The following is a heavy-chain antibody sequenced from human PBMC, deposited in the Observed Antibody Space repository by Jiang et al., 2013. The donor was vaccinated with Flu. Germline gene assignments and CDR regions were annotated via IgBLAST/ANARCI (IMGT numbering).Heavy chain of an antibody. CDR1: GYSISSGYY. D-gene: IGHD3-10*01. CDR3: ATLYYGSGSYSDNFR. J-gene: IGHJ4*02. V-gene: IGHV4-38-2*02. Sequence: ALLKPSETLSLTCTVSGYSISSGYYWGWIRQPPGKGLEWIGSIYHSGSTYYNPSLKSRVTISLDTSKNQFSLKLSSVTAADTAVYYCATLYYGSGSYSDNFRWGQG. CDR2: IYHSGST.